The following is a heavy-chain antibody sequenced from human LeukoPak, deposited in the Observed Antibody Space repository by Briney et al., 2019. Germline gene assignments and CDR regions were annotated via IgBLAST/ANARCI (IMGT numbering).Heavy chain of an antibody. J-gene: IGHJ4*02. V-gene: IGHV3-9*01. CDR2: ISWNSGSI. Sequence: PGGSLRLSCAASGFTFDDYGMHWVRQAPGKGLEGVSGISWNSGSIGYADSVKGRFTISRDNAKNSLYLQMNSLRVEDTALYYCAKDATYSSGWTDYWGQGTLVTVSS. CDR3: AKDATYSSGWTDY. CDR1: GFTFDDYG. D-gene: IGHD6-19*01.